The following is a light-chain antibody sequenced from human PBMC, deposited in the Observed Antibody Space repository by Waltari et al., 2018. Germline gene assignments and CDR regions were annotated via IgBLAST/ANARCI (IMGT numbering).Light chain of an antibody. CDR2: AAT. CDR3: CSYVGGSRVL. V-gene: IGLV2-23*01. Sequence: QSVLTQPASVSGSPGQSITISCTGTRSDIGAYNFVSWFQQLPGQAPRLLISAATKRPSGVSYRFSGSKSGNTASLSISDLQAEDEADYYCCSYVGGSRVLFGGGTKLTV. J-gene: IGLJ2*01. CDR1: RSDIGAYNF.